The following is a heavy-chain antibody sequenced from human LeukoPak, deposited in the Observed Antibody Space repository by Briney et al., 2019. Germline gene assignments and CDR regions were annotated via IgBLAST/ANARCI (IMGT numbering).Heavy chain of an antibody. CDR3: VRDGSGYDY. J-gene: IGHJ4*02. V-gene: IGHV3-7*05. CDR2: INQGGSEK. D-gene: IGHD6-19*01. Sequence: PGGSLRLSCAASRFTFSNYWMSWVRQPPEKGLEWVANINQGGSEKYYVSSVKGRFTISRDNAKNSLYLQMNSLRADDTAIYYCVRDGSGYDYWGQGTLVTVSS. CDR1: RFTFSNYW.